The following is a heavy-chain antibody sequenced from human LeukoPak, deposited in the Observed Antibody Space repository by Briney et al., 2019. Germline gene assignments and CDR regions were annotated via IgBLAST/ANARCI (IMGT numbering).Heavy chain of an antibody. CDR2: IYYSGST. D-gene: IGHD3-10*01. Sequence: SETLSLTCTVSGGSISSSSYYWRWIRQHPGKGLEWIGYIYYSGSTYYNPSLKSRVTISVDTSKNQFSLKLSSVTAADTAVYYCVRGGYYYGPSDWGQGTLVTVSS. CDR3: VRGGYYYGPSD. J-gene: IGHJ4*02. CDR1: GGSISSSSYY. V-gene: IGHV4-31*03.